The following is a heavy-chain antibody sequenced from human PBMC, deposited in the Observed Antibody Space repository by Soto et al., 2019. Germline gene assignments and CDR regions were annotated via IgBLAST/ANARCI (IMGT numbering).Heavy chain of an antibody. CDR2: IIPMLTVT. J-gene: IGHJ3*02. D-gene: IGHD2-2*01. CDR3: SIGSWSAETFDI. V-gene: IGHV1-69*02. Sequence: QVHLVQSGAEVKTPGSSVKVSCKAAGGTFNTYTLIWVRQAPGHGLEWMGRIIPMLTVTNSAQKFQGRVTSTADKSTGTAFMELTSLRSDDTAIYYCSIGSWSAETFDIWGQGTMVTVSS. CDR1: GGTFNTYT.